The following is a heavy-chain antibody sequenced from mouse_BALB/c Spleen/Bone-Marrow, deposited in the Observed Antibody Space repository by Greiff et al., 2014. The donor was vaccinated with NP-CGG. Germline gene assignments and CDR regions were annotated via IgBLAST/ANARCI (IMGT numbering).Heavy chain of an antibody. Sequence: EVKLMESGGGLVQPGGSLRLSCATSGFTFTDYYMSWVRQPPGKALEWLGFIRNKANGYTTEYSASVKGRFTISRDNSQSILYLQMNTLRAEDSATYYWARDDYSAMDYWGQGTSVTVSA. CDR2: IRNKANGYTT. CDR1: GFTFTDYY. V-gene: IGHV7-3*02. CDR3: ARDDYSAMDY. J-gene: IGHJ4*01.